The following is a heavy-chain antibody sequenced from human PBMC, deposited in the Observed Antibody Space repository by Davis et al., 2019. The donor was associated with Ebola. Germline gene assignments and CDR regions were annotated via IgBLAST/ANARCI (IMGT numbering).Heavy chain of an antibody. CDR1: GSTFDDYA. V-gene: IGHV3-9*01. D-gene: IGHD2-15*01. CDR3: AKDLSLPGHFYSGMDV. J-gene: IGHJ6*04. Sequence: SLKISCVASGSTFDDYAMQWVRQAPGRGLEWVSGITWNSGTIGYADSVKGRFTISRDNAKNSLFLQMNSLRPEDTALYYCAKDLSLPGHFYSGMDVWGKGTTVIVTS. CDR2: ITWNSGTI.